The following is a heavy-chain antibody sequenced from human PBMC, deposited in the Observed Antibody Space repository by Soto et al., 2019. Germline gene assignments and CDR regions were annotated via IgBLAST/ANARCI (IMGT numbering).Heavy chain of an antibody. CDR2: VSGSGGST. CDR3: AKDRKAAGTPFDY. D-gene: IGHD6-13*01. J-gene: IGHJ4*02. CDR1: GFTFSSYA. Sequence: EVQLLESGGGLVQPGGSLRLSCAASGFTFSSYAMSWVRQAPGKGLEWVSAVSGSGGSTYYADSVKGRFTISRDNSKNTLYLQMNSLRAEDTAVYYCAKDRKAAGTPFDYWGQGTLVTVSS. V-gene: IGHV3-23*01.